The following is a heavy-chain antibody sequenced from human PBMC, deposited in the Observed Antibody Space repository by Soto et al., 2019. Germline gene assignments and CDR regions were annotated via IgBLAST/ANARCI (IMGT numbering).Heavy chain of an antibody. CDR1: GFTFSSYG. Sequence: QVQLVESGGGVVQPGRSLRLSCVASGFTFSSYGMHWVRQAPGKGLEWVAIISYDGSNTYYADSVKGRFTISRDNSKNTLYLQMNSARAEDTSVYYCAKEGGLSGSYYISSSYYFDYWGQGTLVTVSS. D-gene: IGHD1-26*01. CDR3: AKEGGLSGSYYISSSYYFDY. V-gene: IGHV3-30*18. CDR2: ISYDGSNT. J-gene: IGHJ4*02.